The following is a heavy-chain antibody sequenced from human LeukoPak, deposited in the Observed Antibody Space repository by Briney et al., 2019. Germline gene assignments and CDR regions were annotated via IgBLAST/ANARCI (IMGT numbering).Heavy chain of an antibody. CDR3: ARGAKWAYYFDY. D-gene: IGHD1-26*01. V-gene: IGHV3-74*01. CDR2: INGDESSI. Sequence: GGSLRLSCAASAFTFNTYWMHWVRQVPGRGLEWVSRINGDESSINYADSVKGRFTISRDNAKDTLYLHMNSLTAEDTAVYYCARGAKWAYYFDYWGQGTLVTVSS. J-gene: IGHJ4*02. CDR1: AFTFNTYW.